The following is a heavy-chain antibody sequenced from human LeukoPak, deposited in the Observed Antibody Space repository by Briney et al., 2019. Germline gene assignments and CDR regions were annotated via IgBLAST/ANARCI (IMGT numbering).Heavy chain of an antibody. J-gene: IGHJ4*02. V-gene: IGHV1-2*02. CDR2: INPNSGGT. D-gene: IGHD3-22*01. CDR3: ARGGSKSLGGGTYYYDSSGYYGY. Sequence: ASVKVSCKASGYTFTGYYMHWVRQAPGQGLERMGWINPNSGGTNYAQKFQGRVTMTRDTSISTAYMELSRLRSDDTAVYYCARGGSKSLGGGTYYYDSSGYYGYWGQGTLVTVSS. CDR1: GYTFTGYY.